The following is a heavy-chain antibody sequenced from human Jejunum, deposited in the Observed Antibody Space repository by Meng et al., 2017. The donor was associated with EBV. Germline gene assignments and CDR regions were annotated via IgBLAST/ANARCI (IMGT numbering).Heavy chain of an antibody. Sequence: VELGGTGGGPVKAGGVLGLSGSASGVTFSSYSMNWVRQAPGKGLEWVSYISSGSSFIYYADSVKGRFTISRDDAKNSLFLQLNSLRAEDTAVYYCVRDSSFNVHWGQGTLVTVSS. D-gene: IGHD3-16*02. CDR3: VRDSSFNVH. V-gene: IGHV3-21*02. CDR2: ISSGSSFI. J-gene: IGHJ4*02. CDR1: GVTFSSYS.